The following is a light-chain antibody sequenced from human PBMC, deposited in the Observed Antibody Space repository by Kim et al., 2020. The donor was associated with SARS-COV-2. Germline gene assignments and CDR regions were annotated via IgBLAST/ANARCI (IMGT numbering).Light chain of an antibody. Sequence: DIQMTQSPSSVSASVGDRVTITCRASQYINTYLAWYQQQPGKAPRLLISAASSLHSGVPSRFSGSGSGTDFTLTINSLQPEDFGTYFCQQANSLPSTFGQGTKLEIK. CDR2: AAS. J-gene: IGKJ2*01. V-gene: IGKV1D-12*01. CDR1: QYINTY. CDR3: QQANSLPST.